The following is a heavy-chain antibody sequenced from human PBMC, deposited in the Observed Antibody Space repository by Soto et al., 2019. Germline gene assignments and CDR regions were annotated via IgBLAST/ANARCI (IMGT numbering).Heavy chain of an antibody. CDR2: IYDNGIT. Sequence: SETLSLTCSVSGRSITSYYWSWVRQPPGKGLEWIGYIYDNGITSQNPSLKSRVTMSADTSQNQFSLKLTSVTGADTAVYFCARTYDSNGYANEFDSWGQGILVTVSS. D-gene: IGHD3-22*01. CDR1: GRSITSYY. V-gene: IGHV4-59*12. J-gene: IGHJ4*02. CDR3: ARTYDSNGYANEFDS.